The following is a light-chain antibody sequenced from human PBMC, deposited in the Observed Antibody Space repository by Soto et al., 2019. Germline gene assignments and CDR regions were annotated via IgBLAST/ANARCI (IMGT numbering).Light chain of an antibody. CDR1: SSDVGGYNY. CDR2: DVS. CDR3: SSYTSSNTHVV. Sequence: QSALTQPPSVSGSPGQSITISCTGTSSDVGGYNYVSWYQQHPGKAPKLMIYDVSNRPSGVSNRFSGSKSGNTASLTISGLQAEDEADYYCSSYTSSNTHVVFGGGTKLTVL. J-gene: IGLJ2*01. V-gene: IGLV2-14*01.